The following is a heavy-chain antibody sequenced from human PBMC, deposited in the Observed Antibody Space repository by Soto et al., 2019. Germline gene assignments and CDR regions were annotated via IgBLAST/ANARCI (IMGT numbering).Heavy chain of an antibody. J-gene: IGHJ3*02. D-gene: IGHD2-8*01. V-gene: IGHV3-66*01. Sequence: GGSLRLSCAASGFTVSSNYMSWARQAPGKGLEWVSVIYSGGSTYYADSVKGRFTISRDNSKNTLYLQMNSLRAEDTAVYYCARDRPMYCTNGVCDNSAFDIWGQGTMVTVSS. CDR1: GFTVSSNY. CDR2: IYSGGST. CDR3: ARDRPMYCTNGVCDNSAFDI.